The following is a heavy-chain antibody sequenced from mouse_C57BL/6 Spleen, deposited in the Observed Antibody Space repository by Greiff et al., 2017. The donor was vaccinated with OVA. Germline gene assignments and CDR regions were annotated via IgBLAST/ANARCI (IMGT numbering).Heavy chain of an antibody. J-gene: IGHJ3*01. CDR2: ISGGGGNT. V-gene: IGHV5-9*01. CDR3: ARPPLYYGSSYPAWFAY. CDR1: GFTFSSYT. D-gene: IGHD1-1*01. Sequence: EVKLMESGGGLVKPGGSLKLSCAASGFTFSSYTMSWVRQTPEKRLEWVATISGGGGNTYYPDSVKGRFTISRDNAKNTLYLQMSSLRSEDTALYYCARPPLYYGSSYPAWFAYWGQGTLVTVSA.